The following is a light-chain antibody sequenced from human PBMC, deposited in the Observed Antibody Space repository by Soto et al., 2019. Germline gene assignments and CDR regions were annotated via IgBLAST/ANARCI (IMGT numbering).Light chain of an antibody. Sequence: DIQMTQSPATLSGSLGDRVTIPWGASQTISSWLAWHQQKKGKAPKLLIYKASTLKSGVPSRFSGSGYGTEFNLTISSLQTDDFATYYCQHYNSYSEAFGQGTKVDIK. CDR3: QHYNSYSEA. V-gene: IGKV1-5*03. J-gene: IGKJ1*01. CDR2: KAS. CDR1: QTISSW.